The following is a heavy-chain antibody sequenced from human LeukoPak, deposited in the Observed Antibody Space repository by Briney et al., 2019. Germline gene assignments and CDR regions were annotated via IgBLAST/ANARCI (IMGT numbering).Heavy chain of an antibody. CDR2: INWNGGTT. Sequence: GGSLRLSCAASRFTFGDFGMSWVRQAPGKGLEWVSGINWNGGTTGYADSVKGRFTISRDNAKNSLYLQMNSLRAEDTAFYYCARGGGGYDLLDYWGQGTLVTVSS. J-gene: IGHJ4*02. D-gene: IGHD5-12*01. CDR1: RFTFGDFG. V-gene: IGHV3-20*04. CDR3: ARGGGGYDLLDY.